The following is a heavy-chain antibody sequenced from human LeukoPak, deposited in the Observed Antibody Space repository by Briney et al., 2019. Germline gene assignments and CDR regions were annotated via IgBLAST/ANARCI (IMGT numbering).Heavy chain of an antibody. D-gene: IGHD4-17*01. CDR3: AKGTFRGLPTVTDY. V-gene: IGHV3-30-3*01. CDR1: GFTFSSYA. Sequence: PGGSLRLSCAASGFTFSSYAMHWVRQAPGKGLEWVAVISYDGSNKYYADSVKGRFTISRDNSKNTLYLQMNSLRAEDAAVYYCAKGTFRGLPTVTDYWGQGTLVTVSS. J-gene: IGHJ4*02. CDR2: ISYDGSNK.